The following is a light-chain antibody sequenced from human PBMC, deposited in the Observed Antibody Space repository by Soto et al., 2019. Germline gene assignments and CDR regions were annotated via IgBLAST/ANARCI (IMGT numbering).Light chain of an antibody. CDR3: SSYTSSNTLL. Sequence: QSALTQPASVSGSPGQSITISCTGSSSDVGTYNYVSWYQQHPGKAPKLMIYEVSNRPSGVSKRFSGSKSGNTASLTISGLQAEDEADYYCSSYTSSNTLLFGGGTKLTVL. J-gene: IGLJ2*01. CDR1: SSDVGTYNY. V-gene: IGLV2-14*01. CDR2: EVS.